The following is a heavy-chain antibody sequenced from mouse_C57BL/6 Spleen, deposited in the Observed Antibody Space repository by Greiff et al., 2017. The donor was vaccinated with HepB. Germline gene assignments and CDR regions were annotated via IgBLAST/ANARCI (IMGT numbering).Heavy chain of an antibody. V-gene: IGHV1-50*01. D-gene: IGHD2-1*01. CDR3: ARGNYGNYFDY. CDR1: GYTFTSYW. CDR2: IDPSDSYT. Sequence: QVQLQQPGAELVKPGASVKLSCKASGYTFTSYWMQWVKQRPGQGLEWIGEIDPSDSYTNSNQKFKGKATLTVDTSSSTAYMQLSSLTSEDSAVYYCARGNYGNYFDYWGQGTTLTVAS. J-gene: IGHJ2*01.